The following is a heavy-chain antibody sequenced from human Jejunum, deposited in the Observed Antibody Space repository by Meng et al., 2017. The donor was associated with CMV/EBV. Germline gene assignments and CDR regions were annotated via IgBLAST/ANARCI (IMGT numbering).Heavy chain of an antibody. CDR2: MRSDGTTQ. V-gene: IGHV3-30*02. J-gene: IGHJ6*02. CDR1: FSYYA. CDR3: AKGLSGHPNYYYYAMDV. D-gene: IGHD3-3*01. Sequence: FSYYALHWVRQTPGKGLEWLTFMRSDGTTQYYADSVKGRSTISRDSSKNTLYLQINSLRTEDTAVYYCAKGLSGHPNYYYYAMDVWGQGTTVTVSS.